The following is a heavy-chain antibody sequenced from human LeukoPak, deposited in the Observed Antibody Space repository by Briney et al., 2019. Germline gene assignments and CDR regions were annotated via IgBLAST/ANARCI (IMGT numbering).Heavy chain of an antibody. CDR3: AKTMYNSSGYHHYGGAF. V-gene: IGHV3-7*01. CDR2: IKQDGSET. J-gene: IGHJ4*02. CDR1: GFMFSNYW. D-gene: IGHD3-22*01. Sequence: GGSLRLSCAASGFMFSNYWMSWVRQAPGQGLEWVANIKQDGSETHYGDSVKGRFTISRDNAKKSLYLQMSSLRGEDTALYYCAKTMYNSSGYHHYGGAFWGQGTLVTVSS.